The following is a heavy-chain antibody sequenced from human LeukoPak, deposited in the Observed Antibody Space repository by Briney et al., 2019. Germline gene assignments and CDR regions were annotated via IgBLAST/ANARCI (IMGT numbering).Heavy chain of an antibody. J-gene: IGHJ4*02. V-gene: IGHV1-2*06. CDR1: GYTFTDPAYH. CDR2: IDPSSGST. CDR3: ARDNRGSLDY. Sequence: ASVKVSCKTSGYTFTDPAYHLHWVRQAPGQGLEWMGRIDPSSGSTTYPQDLQGRVAMTWATSISTAYMDLTRLRSDDTAVYYCARDNRGSLDYWGQGTLVTVSS. D-gene: IGHD1-26*01.